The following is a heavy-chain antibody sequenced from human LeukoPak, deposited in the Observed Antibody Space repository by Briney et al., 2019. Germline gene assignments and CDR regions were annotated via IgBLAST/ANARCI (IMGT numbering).Heavy chain of an antibody. D-gene: IGHD6-25*01. CDR2: ISSSSSYI. Sequence: GGSLRLSCAASGFTFSSYRMNWVRQAPGKGLEWVSSISSSSSYIYYADSVKGRFTLSRDNSKNTLYLQMNSLRAEDTAVYYCARDGLSRDNYYMDVWGKGTTVTVSS. CDR3: ARDGLSRDNYYMDV. J-gene: IGHJ6*03. CDR1: GFTFSSYR. V-gene: IGHV3-21*01.